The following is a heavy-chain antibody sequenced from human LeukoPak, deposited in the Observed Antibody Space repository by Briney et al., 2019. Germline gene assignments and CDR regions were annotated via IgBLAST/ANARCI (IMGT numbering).Heavy chain of an antibody. CDR1: GGSISSYY. CDR3: ARGHPPPDFWSGYHSYFDY. Sequence: PSETLSLTCTVSGGSISSYYWSWIRQPPGKGLEWIGYIYYSGSTNYNPSLKSRVTISVDTSKNQFSLKLSSVTAADTAVYYCARGHPPPDFWSGYHSYFDYWGQGTLVTVSS. D-gene: IGHD3-3*01. J-gene: IGHJ4*02. V-gene: IGHV4-59*08. CDR2: IYYSGST.